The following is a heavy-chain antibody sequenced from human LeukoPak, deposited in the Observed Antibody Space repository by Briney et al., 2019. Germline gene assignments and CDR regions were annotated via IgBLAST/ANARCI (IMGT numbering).Heavy chain of an antibody. CDR1: GFTFSSYA. J-gene: IGHJ6*02. V-gene: IGHV3-23*01. CDR3: ARTVGDPGYNAPIMNV. CDR2: ISGSGGST. Sequence: PGGSLRLSCAASGFTFSSYAMSWVRQAPGKGLEWVSAISGSGGSTYYADSVKGRFTISRDNSKNTLYLQMNSLRAEDTAVYYCARTVGDPGYNAPIMNVWGQGTTVTVSS. D-gene: IGHD5-24*01.